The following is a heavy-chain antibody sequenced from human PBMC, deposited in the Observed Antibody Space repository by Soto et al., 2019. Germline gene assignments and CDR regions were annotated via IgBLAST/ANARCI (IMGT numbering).Heavy chain of an antibody. J-gene: IGHJ4*02. Sequence: GGSLRLSCAASGFTFSSYAMSWVRQAPGKGLEWVSAISGSGGSTYYADSVKGRFTISRDNSKNTLYLQMNSLRAEDTAVYYCAKGYCSSTSCFSASRDYFDYWGQGILVTVSS. V-gene: IGHV3-23*01. D-gene: IGHD2-2*01. CDR2: ISGSGGST. CDR3: AKGYCSSTSCFSASRDYFDY. CDR1: GFTFSSYA.